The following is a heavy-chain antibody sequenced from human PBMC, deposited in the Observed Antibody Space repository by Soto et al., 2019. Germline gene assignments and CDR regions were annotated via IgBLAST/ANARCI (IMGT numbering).Heavy chain of an antibody. Sequence: GVSLRLSCTASGFTFSSYGMHWVRQAPGKGLEWVAGIWYDGNDKYYADSVKGRFTISRDNSKNTLYLQMNSLRAEDTAVYYCERATMTTKFDYWGQGAMVTVSA. V-gene: IGHV3-33*01. CDR1: GFTFSSYG. D-gene: IGHD1-1*01. J-gene: IGHJ4*02. CDR3: ERATMTTKFDY. CDR2: IWYDGNDK.